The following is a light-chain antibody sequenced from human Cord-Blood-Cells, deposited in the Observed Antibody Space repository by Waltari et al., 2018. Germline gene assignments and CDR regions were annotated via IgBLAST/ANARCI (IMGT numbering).Light chain of an antibody. Sequence: DIQMTQSPSSLSASVGDRVTITCQASQDISNYLNWYQQKPGKAPKLLIYDASNLETGVPSRFSGSGSGTDFTFTIRSLQPEDIATYYCQQYDNLFTFGPGTKVDIK. V-gene: IGKV1-33*01. CDR1: QDISNY. CDR2: DAS. CDR3: QQYDNLFT. J-gene: IGKJ3*01.